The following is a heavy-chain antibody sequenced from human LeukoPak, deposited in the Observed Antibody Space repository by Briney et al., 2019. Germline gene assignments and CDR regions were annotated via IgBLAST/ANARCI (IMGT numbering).Heavy chain of an antibody. V-gene: IGHV3-21*01. CDR1: GFTFDTYR. Sequence: GGSLRLSCAAPGFTFDTYRMNWVRQAPGKGLEWVSSISASGSYIYYADSLKGRFTISRDNTKNSLFLQMNSLRAEDTAVYYCARDSPGTTASDYWGQGALVTVSS. D-gene: IGHD1-1*01. J-gene: IGHJ4*02. CDR3: ARDSPGTTASDY. CDR2: ISASGSYI.